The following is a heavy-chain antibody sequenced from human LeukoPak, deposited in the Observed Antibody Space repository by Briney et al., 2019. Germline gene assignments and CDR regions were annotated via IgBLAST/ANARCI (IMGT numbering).Heavy chain of an antibody. J-gene: IGHJ5*02. Sequence: ASVKVSCKASGYSFTSYYMHWVRQAPGQGLEWMGIIKPSGDSTSYAQKFQGRVTMTRDMSTSTDYMELSSLRSEDTAVYYCARDNSVGDNAWWFDPWGQGTLVTVSS. V-gene: IGHV1-46*01. D-gene: IGHD1-26*01. CDR2: IKPSGDST. CDR1: GYSFTSYY. CDR3: ARDNSVGDNAWWFDP.